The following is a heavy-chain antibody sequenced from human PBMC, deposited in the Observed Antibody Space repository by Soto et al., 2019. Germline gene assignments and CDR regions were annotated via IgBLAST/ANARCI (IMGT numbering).Heavy chain of an antibody. Sequence: SVKVSCKASGGTFSSYAISWVRQAPGQGLEWMGGIIPIFGTANYAQKFQGRVTITADESTSTAYMELSSLRSEDTAVYYCVKYCSSTSCYMSTYYYGMDVWGQGTTVTVSS. CDR1: GGTFSSYA. J-gene: IGHJ6*02. D-gene: IGHD2-2*02. V-gene: IGHV1-69*13. CDR2: IIPIFGTA. CDR3: VKYCSSTSCYMSTYYYGMDV.